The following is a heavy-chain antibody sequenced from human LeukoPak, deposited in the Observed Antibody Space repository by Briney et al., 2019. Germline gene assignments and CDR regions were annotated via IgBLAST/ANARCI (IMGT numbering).Heavy chain of an antibody. CDR1: GGSISSSSYY. V-gene: IGHV4-39*01. CDR2: IYYSGST. CDR3: ARHVGSQWELFPVYPFDY. D-gene: IGHD1-26*01. Sequence: PSETLSLTCTVSGGSISSSSYYWGWIRQPPGKGLEWIGSIYYSGSTYYNPSLKSRVTISVDTSKNQFSLKLSSVTAADTAVYYCARHVGSQWELFPVYPFDYWGQGTLVTVSS. J-gene: IGHJ4*02.